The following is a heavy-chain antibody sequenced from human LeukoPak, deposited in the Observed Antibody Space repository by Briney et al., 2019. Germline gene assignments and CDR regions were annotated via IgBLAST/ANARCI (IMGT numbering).Heavy chain of an antibody. J-gene: IGHJ4*02. V-gene: IGHV3-9*03. CDR2: ISWNSGSI. Sequence: PGGSLRLSCAASGFTFYDYAMHWVRQAPGKGLEWVSGISWNSGSIGYADSVKGRFAISRDNAKNSLYLQMNSLRAEDMALYYCAKDSSGLYDSSEFDYWGQGTLVTVSS. CDR3: AKDSSGLYDSSEFDY. D-gene: IGHD3-22*01. CDR1: GFTFYDYA.